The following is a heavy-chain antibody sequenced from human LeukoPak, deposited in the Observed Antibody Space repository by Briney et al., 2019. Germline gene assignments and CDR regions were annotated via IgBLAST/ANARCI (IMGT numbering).Heavy chain of an antibody. CDR3: AKNGPYSYVYWYFDL. J-gene: IGHJ2*01. D-gene: IGHD5-18*01. CDR1: GFTFSSYA. V-gene: IGHV3-23*01. Sequence: GGSLRLSCAASGFTFSSYAMSWVRQAPGKGLEWVSAISGSGGSTYYADSVKGRFTISRGNSKNTLYLQMNSLRAEDTAVYYCAKNGPYSYVYWYFDLWGRGTLVTVSS. CDR2: ISGSGGST.